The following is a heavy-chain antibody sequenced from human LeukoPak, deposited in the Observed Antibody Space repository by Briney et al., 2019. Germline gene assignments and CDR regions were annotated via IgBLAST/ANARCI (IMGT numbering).Heavy chain of an antibody. CDR3: TRAPYCSSNSCYEGGAY. Sequence: SETLSLTCTVSGGSISSYYWSWIRQPPGKGLEWIGYIYYSGSTNYNPSLKSRVTISVDTSKNQFSLKLSSVTAADTAVSYCTRAPYCSSNSCYEGGAYWGQGTLVTVSS. D-gene: IGHD2-2*01. CDR1: GGSISSYY. J-gene: IGHJ4*02. CDR2: IYYSGST. V-gene: IGHV4-59*12.